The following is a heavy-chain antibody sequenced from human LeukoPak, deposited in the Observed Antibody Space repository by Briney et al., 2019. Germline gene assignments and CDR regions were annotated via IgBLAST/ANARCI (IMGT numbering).Heavy chain of an antibody. D-gene: IGHD3-3*01. CDR2: IYHSGST. CDR1: GGSISSYY. Sequence: SETLSLTCTVSGGSISSYYWSWIRQPPGKGLEWIGYIYHSGSTYYNPSLKSRVTISVDKSKNQFSLKLSSVTAADTAVYYCARAPQTHDLWSGYYIYYFDYWGQGTLVTVSS. J-gene: IGHJ4*02. CDR3: ARAPQTHDLWSGYYIYYFDY. V-gene: IGHV4-59*12.